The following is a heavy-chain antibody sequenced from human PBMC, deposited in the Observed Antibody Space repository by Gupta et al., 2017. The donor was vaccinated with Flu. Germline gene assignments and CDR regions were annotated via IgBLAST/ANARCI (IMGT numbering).Heavy chain of an antibody. CDR2: IHAISGTI. CDR3: ARVEARRLNYFDY. Sequence: EVQLVDSGGGLVQPGGSRRLSCAASGFTFSTYSMSWVRQAPGKGLEWVSYIHAISGTIYYADSVKGRFPISRDKAKNSLYLQMDSRRAEDTAVYFCARVEARRLNYFDYWGQGTLVTVSS. CDR1: GFTFSTYS. D-gene: IGHD3-10*01. V-gene: IGHV3-48*01. J-gene: IGHJ4*02.